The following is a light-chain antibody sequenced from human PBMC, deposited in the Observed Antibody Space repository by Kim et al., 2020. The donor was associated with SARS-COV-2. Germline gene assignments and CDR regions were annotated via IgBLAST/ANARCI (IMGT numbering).Light chain of an antibody. CDR2: GAS. CDR1: QSVSSSY. Sequence: LSPGKRATLACRASQSVSSSYLAWYQLKPGQAPRLLIYGASSRATGIPDRFSGSGSGTDFTLTISRLEPEDFAVYYCQQYGYSLSFGGGTKVDIK. J-gene: IGKJ4*01. V-gene: IGKV3-20*01. CDR3: QQYGYSLS.